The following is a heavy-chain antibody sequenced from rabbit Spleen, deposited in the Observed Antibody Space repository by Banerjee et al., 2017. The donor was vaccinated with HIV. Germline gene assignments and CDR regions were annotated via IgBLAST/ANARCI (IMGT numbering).Heavy chain of an antibody. CDR3: ARNYVNAFDP. D-gene: IGHD1-1*01. J-gene: IGHJ2*01. CDR2: GYPDGIGST. CDR1: GFSFSTSYY. V-gene: IGHV1S40*01. Sequence: QSLEESGGDLVKPGASLTLTCTASGFSFSTSYYICWVRQAPGKGLEWIGCGYPDGIGSTAYASWAKGRFTISKTSSTTVTLQVTSLTAADTATYFCARNYVNAFDPWGPGTLVTVS.